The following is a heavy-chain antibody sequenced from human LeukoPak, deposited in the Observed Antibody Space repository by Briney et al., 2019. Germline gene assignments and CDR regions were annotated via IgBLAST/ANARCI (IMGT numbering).Heavy chain of an antibody. J-gene: IGHJ4*02. CDR1: GYSISSGYY. CDR2: IYHSGST. V-gene: IGHV4-38-2*02. Sequence: SETLSLTCTVSGYSISSGYYWGWIRQPPGKGLEWIGSIYHSGSTYYNPSLKSFVTISVDTTKNQFSLKLSSVTAADTAVYYCARDFPGYCSSTSCYSWGQGTLVTVSS. D-gene: IGHD2-2*02. CDR3: ARDFPGYCSSTSCYS.